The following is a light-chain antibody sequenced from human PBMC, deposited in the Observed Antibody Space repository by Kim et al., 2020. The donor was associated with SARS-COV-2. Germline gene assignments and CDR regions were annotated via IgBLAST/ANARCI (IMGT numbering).Light chain of an antibody. J-gene: IGLJ2*01. CDR1: AGAVTSRDY. CDR3: LLSYSDDVV. CDR2: ETN. V-gene: IGLV7-46*01. Sequence: PGRTVTLNRGATAGAVTSRDYPYWFKHKPGQAPRTLIYETNNRHSWTPARFSGSLLGGKAALTLSGAQPEDEADYYCLLSYSDDVVFGGGPQLTVL.